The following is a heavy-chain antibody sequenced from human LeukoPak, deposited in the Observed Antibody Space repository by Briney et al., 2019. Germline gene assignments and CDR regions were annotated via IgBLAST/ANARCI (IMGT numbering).Heavy chain of an antibody. CDR1: GFTVSSNY. V-gene: IGHV3-66*01. J-gene: IGHJ4*02. Sequence: PGGSLRLSCAASGFTVSSNYMSWVRQAPGKGLEWVSIIYSSGSSYSADSVKDRFTISRDSSKNTLYLHMSSLRAEDTAVYYCARVIREYYYDSGADYWGQGTLVTVSS. CDR3: ARVIREYYYDSGADY. CDR2: IYSSGSS. D-gene: IGHD3-22*01.